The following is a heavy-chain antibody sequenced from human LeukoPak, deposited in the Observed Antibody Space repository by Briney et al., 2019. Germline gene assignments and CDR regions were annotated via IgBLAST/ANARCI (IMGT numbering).Heavy chain of an antibody. V-gene: IGHV1-24*01. CDR1: GYTLTELS. D-gene: IGHD6-13*01. Sequence: ASVKVSCKVSGYTLTELSMHWVRQAPGKGLEWMGGFDPEDGETIYAQKFQGRVTMTEDTSTDTAYMELSSLRSEDTAVYYCATRYSSSWFRSDACDWGQGTLVTVSS. J-gene: IGHJ4*02. CDR2: FDPEDGET. CDR3: ATRYSSSWFRSDACD.